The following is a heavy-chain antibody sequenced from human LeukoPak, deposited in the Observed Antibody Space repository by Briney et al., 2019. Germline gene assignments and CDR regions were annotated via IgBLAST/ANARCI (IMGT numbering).Heavy chain of an antibody. Sequence: GGSLRLSCAASGLTFSSYAMSWVRQAPGKGLEWVSAISGSGGSTYYADSVKGRFTISRDNSKNTLYLQMNSLRAEDTAVYYCAKDLGVANSWKYYFDYWGQGTLVTVSS. D-gene: IGHD6-19*01. CDR3: AKDLGVANSWKYYFDY. J-gene: IGHJ4*02. CDR1: GLTFSSYA. CDR2: ISGSGGST. V-gene: IGHV3-23*01.